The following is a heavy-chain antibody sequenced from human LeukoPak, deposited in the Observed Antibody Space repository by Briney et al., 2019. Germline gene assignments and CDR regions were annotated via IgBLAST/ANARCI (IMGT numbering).Heavy chain of an antibody. V-gene: IGHV4-39*01. D-gene: IGHD2-2*01. CDR1: GGSISSSSYY. Sequence: KPSETLSLTCTVSGGSISSSSYYWGWIRQPPGKGLEWIGSIYYSGSTYYNPSFKSRVTISVDTSKNQFSLKLSSVTAADTAVYYCASSYCSSTSCYYVRYYYYYMDVWGKGTTVTVSS. CDR2: IYYSGST. CDR3: ASSYCSSTSCYYVRYYYYYMDV. J-gene: IGHJ6*03.